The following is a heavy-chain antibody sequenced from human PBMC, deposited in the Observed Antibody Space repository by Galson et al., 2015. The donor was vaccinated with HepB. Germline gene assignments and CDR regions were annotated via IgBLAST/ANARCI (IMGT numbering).Heavy chain of an antibody. CDR2: ISAYNGNT. V-gene: IGHV1-18*01. Sequence: SVKVSCKASGYTFTRYGISWVRQAPGQGLEWMGWISAYNGNTNYAQKLQGRVTMTTDTSTSTAYMELRSLRSDDTAVYYCARLGDFWSGYNENYYYYMDVWGKGTTVTVSS. J-gene: IGHJ6*03. D-gene: IGHD3-3*01. CDR3: ARLGDFWSGYNENYYYYMDV. CDR1: GYTFTRYG.